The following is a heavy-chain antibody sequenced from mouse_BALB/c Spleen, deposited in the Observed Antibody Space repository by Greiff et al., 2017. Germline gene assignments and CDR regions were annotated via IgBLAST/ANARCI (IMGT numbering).Heavy chain of an antibody. V-gene: IGHV1S137*01. J-gene: IGHJ2*01. CDR1: GYTFTDYA. CDR3: AKEGSGSSLYFDY. CDR2: ISTYYGDA. Sequence: QVHVKQSGAELVRPGVSVKISCKGSGYTFTDYAMHWVKQSHAKSLEWIGVISTYYGDASYNQKFKGKATMTVDKSSSTAYMELARLTSEDSAIYYCAKEGSGSSLYFDYWGQGTTLTVSS. D-gene: IGHD1-1*01.